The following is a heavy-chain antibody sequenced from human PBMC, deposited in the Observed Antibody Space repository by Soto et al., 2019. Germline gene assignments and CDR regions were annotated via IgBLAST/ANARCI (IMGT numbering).Heavy chain of an antibody. CDR3: ARRRITMVRGATFDP. CDR2: IYWDDDK. V-gene: IGHV2-5*02. D-gene: IGHD3-10*01. J-gene: IGHJ5*02. Sequence: QITLKESGPTLVKPTQTLTLTCTFSGFSLSTSGVGVGWIRQPPGKALEWLALIYWDDDKRYSPSLKSRLTITKDTSKNQVVLTMTNMDPVDTATYYCARRRITMVRGATFDPWGQGTLVTVSS. CDR1: GFSLSTSGVG.